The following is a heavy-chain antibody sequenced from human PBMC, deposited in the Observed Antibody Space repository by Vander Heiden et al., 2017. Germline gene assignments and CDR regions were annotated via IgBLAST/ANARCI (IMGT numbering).Heavy chain of an antibody. CDR2: IKNKNDGGTA. V-gene: IGHV3-15*01. CDR1: GFTFRNAW. J-gene: IGHJ4*02. Sequence: EVQLVESGGGLVKPGGSCRLSCAASGFTFRNAWMSWVGQAPGNGLEWVGRIKNKNDGGTAEYAAPVQGRFTISRDDSKNTLYVQMNSLKTEDTAVYYCTADDYGDYTEGGFDYWGQGTLGHRLL. CDR3: TADDYGDYTEGGFDY. D-gene: IGHD4-17*01.